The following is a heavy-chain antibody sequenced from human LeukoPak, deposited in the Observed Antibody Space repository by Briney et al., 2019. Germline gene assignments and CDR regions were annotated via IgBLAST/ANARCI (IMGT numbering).Heavy chain of an antibody. CDR3: ARALKVSSGWYSAHTYYYPMDV. Sequence: GRSLRLSCAVSGFTFDDYAMHWVRQVPGKGLEWVSGISRSSGSLGYADSVKGRFTISRDNAKNSLYLQMNSLRAEDTAFYYCARALKVSSGWYSAHTYYYPMDVWGQGTTVTVSS. J-gene: IGHJ6*02. CDR2: ISRSSGSL. CDR1: GFTFDDYA. D-gene: IGHD6-19*01. V-gene: IGHV3-9*01.